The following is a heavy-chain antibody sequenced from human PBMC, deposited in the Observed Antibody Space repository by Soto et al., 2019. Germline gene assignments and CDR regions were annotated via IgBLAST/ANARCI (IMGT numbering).Heavy chain of an antibody. CDR3: ASLHYDILTGYPYYFDY. Sequence: PSETLSLTCTVSGGSISSGGYYWSWIRRHPGKGLEWIGYIYYSGSTYYNPSLKSRVTISVDTSKNQFSLKLSSVTAADTAVYYCASLHYDILTGYPYYFDYWGQGTLVTVSS. J-gene: IGHJ4*02. D-gene: IGHD3-9*01. V-gene: IGHV4-31*03. CDR1: GGSISSGGYY. CDR2: IYYSGST.